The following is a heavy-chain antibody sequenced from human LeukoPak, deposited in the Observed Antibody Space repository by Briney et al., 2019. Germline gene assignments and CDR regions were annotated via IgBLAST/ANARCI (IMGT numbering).Heavy chain of an antibody. CDR3: ARRAAYGSGSKAHFDY. D-gene: IGHD3-10*01. CDR1: GYSFTSYW. J-gene: IGHJ4*02. V-gene: IGHV5-51*01. Sequence: GESLKISCKGSGYSFTSYWIGWVRQMPGKGLEWMGIIYPGDSDTRYSPSFQGQVTISADKSISTAYLQWSSLKASDTAMYYCARRAAYGSGSKAHFDYWGQGTLVTVSS. CDR2: IYPGDSDT.